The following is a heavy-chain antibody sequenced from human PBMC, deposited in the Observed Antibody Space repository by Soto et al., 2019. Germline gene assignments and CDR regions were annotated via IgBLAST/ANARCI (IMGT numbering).Heavy chain of an antibody. CDR2: IIPILGIA. D-gene: IGHD3-22*01. CDR3: ARSRPYDSSGYYYPD. J-gene: IGHJ4*02. V-gene: IGHV1-69*02. CDR1: GGRFSSYT. Sequence: GTSVKLSCEACGGRFSSYTISWARQAPGQGLEWMGRIIPILGIANYAQKFQGRVTITADKSTSTAYMELSSLRSEDTAVYYCARSRPYDSSGYYYPDWGQGTLVTVSS.